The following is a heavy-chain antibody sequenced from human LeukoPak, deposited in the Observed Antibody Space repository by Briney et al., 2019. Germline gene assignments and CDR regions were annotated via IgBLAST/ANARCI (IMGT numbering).Heavy chain of an antibody. CDR1: GGTFSSYT. CDR2: IIPILGIA. CDR3: ARAVGAARMMYYYYMDV. J-gene: IGHJ6*03. V-gene: IGHV1-69*02. Sequence: SVKVSCKASGGTFSSYTISWVRQAPGQGLEWMGRIIPILGIANYAQKFQGRVTITADKSTSTAYMELSSLRSEDTAVYCCARAVGAARMMYYYYMDVWGKGTTVTVSS. D-gene: IGHD6-6*01.